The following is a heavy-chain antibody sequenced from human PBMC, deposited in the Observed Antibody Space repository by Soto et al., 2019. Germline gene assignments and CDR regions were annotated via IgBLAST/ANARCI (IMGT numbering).Heavy chain of an antibody. J-gene: IGHJ6*02. CDR3: AVRPKWDGMDV. V-gene: IGHV3-23*01. D-gene: IGHD1-26*01. Sequence: LSLSYAASGIIFSSYAISWVRQAPGKGLEWVSAISGSGGSTYYADSVKGRFTISRDNSKNTLYLQMNSLRAEDTAVYYCAVRPKWDGMDVWGQGTTVTVSS. CDR1: GIIFSSYA. CDR2: ISGSGGST.